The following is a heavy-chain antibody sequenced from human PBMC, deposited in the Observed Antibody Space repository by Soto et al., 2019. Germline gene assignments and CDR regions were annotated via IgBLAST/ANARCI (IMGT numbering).Heavy chain of an antibody. J-gene: IGHJ4*02. CDR2: ISYDGSNK. V-gene: IGHV3-30*18. D-gene: IGHD1-20*01. CDR3: AKDPSRYLIDY. CDR1: GFTFSSYG. Sequence: QVQLVESGGGVVQPGRSLRLSCAASGFTFSSYGMHWVRQAPGKGLEWVAVISYDGSNKYYADSVKGRFTISRDNSKNTLYLQMNSLRAEDTAVYHCAKDPSRYLIDYWGQGTLVTVSS.